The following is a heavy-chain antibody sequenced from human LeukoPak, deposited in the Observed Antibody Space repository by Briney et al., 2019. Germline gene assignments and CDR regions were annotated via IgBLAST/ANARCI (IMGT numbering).Heavy chain of an antibody. J-gene: IGHJ3*02. Sequence: GGSLRLSCAASGFTFSTYSMNWVRQAPGKGLEWVASISESSTYIYYADSVKGRLTISRDNSKNTLNLQMNSLRTEDTAVYYCARDLRGAFDIWGQGTMVTVSS. CDR3: ARDLRGAFDI. CDR2: ISESSTYI. V-gene: IGHV3-21*01. CDR1: GFTFSTYS. D-gene: IGHD3-10*01.